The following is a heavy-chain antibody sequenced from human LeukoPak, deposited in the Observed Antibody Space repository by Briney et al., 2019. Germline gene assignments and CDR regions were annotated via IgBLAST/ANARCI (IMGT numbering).Heavy chain of an antibody. D-gene: IGHD3-22*01. V-gene: IGHV4-59*01. CDR3: ARVTGYMIEDYFDY. Sequence: SETLSLTCTVSGGSISSYYWSWIRQPPGKGLEWIGYIYYSGSTDYNPSLKSRVTISVETSKNQFSLKLSSVTAADTAVYYRARVTGYMIEDYFDYWGQGTLVTVSS. J-gene: IGHJ4*02. CDR2: IYYSGST. CDR1: GGSISSYY.